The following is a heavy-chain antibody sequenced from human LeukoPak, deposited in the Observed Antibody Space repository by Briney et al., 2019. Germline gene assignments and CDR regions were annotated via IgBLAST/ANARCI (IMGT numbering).Heavy chain of an antibody. CDR3: ARPHWQWRDWLYFYD. J-gene: IGHJ4*02. V-gene: IGHV4-34*01. D-gene: IGHD6-19*01. CDR1: GGSLSGYY. CDR2: INHSGST. Sequence: SETLSLTCAVYGGSLSGYYWSWIRQPPGKGLEWIGEINHSGSTNYNPSLKSRVTISVDTSKNQFSLKLSSVTAADTGVYYCARPHWQWRDWLYFYDWGQRTLVTASS.